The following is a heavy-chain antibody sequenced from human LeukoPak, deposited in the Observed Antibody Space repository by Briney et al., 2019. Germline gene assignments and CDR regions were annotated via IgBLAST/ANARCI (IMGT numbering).Heavy chain of an antibody. Sequence: GGSLRLSCAASGFTFSSYGMHWVRQAPGKGLEWVAFIRYDGSNKYYADSVKGRLTISRDNSKNTLYLQMNSLRAEDTAVYYCAKVHSSGWFFDYWGQGTLVTVSS. D-gene: IGHD6-19*01. CDR3: AKVHSSGWFFDY. V-gene: IGHV3-30*02. J-gene: IGHJ4*02. CDR1: GFTFSSYG. CDR2: IRYDGSNK.